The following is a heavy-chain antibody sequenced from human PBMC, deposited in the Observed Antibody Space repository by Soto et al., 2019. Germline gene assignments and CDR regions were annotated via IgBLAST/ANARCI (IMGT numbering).Heavy chain of an antibody. CDR1: GGSFSSYY. CDR2: ITHSGST. J-gene: IGHJ5*02. V-gene: IGHV4-34*01. Sequence: LSLTCAVYGGSFSSYYWSWIRQPPGKGLEWIGEITHSGSTNYNPSLKSRVTISVDTSKNQFSLKLSSVAAADTAVYYCARLGRQQLVRRNWFDLWGQGTLVTVSS. D-gene: IGHD6-13*01. CDR3: ARLGRQQLVRRNWFDL.